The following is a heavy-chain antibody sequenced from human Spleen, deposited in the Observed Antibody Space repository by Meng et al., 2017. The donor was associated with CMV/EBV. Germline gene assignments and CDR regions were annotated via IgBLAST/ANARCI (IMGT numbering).Heavy chain of an antibody. J-gene: IGHJ6*02. D-gene: IGHD3-3*01. CDR3: AREGGYYDFWSGSSYYYGMDV. CDR2: IIPILGIA. V-gene: IGHV1-69*10. CDR1: GGTFSSYA. Sequence: SVKVSCKASGGTFSSYAISWVRQAPGQGLEWMGGIIPILGIANYAQKSQGRVTITADKSTSTAYMELSSLRSEDTAVYYCAREGGYYDFWSGSSYYYGMDVWGQGTTVTVSS.